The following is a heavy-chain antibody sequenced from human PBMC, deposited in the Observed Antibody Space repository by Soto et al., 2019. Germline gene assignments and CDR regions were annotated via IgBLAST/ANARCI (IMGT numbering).Heavy chain of an antibody. Sequence: EVQLLESGGGLVQPGGSLRLSCVASGFTFSGNAMTWVRQAPGKGLDWVSGISAGGTTYYADSAKGRFTISRDNSKNTLYLQMNSLRADDTAXXXCAKDPLTRGWFDPWGQGTLVTVSS. V-gene: IGHV3-23*01. J-gene: IGHJ5*02. CDR2: ISAGGTT. CDR1: GFTFSGNA. CDR3: AKDPLTRGWFDP.